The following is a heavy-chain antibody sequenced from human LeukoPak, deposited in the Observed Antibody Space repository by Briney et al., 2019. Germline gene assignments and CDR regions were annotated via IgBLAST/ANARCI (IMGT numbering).Heavy chain of an antibody. D-gene: IGHD4-17*01. Sequence: GGSLRLSCAASGFTFSSYSMNWVRQAPGKGLEWVSYISSSSSTIYYADSVKGRFTISRDNAKNSLYLQMNSLRAEDTAVYYCAITVTVYYYGMDVWGQGTTVTVSS. CDR1: GFTFSSYS. V-gene: IGHV3-48*01. CDR2: ISSSSSTI. J-gene: IGHJ6*02. CDR3: AITVTVYYYGMDV.